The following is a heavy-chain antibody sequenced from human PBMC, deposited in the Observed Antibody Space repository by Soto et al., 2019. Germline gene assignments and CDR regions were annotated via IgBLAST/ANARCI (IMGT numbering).Heavy chain of an antibody. Sequence: VKQYCKASGYTITGYYMRWVRQAPGQGLEWMGWINPNSGGTNYAQKFQGWVTMTRDTSISTAYMELSRLRSDDTAVYYCARVRKTYYYDSSGPDDFDISGQGTMVSVS. J-gene: IGHJ3*02. D-gene: IGHD3-22*01. CDR3: ARVRKTYYYDSSGPDDFDI. CDR2: INPNSGGT. V-gene: IGHV1-2*04. CDR1: GYTITGYY.